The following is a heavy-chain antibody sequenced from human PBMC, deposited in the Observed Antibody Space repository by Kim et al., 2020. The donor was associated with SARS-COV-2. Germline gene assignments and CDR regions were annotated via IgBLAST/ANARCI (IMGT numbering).Heavy chain of an antibody. Sequence: SETLSLTCAVYGGSFSGFNCNWIRQPPAPGQEWNGVINHYGRTNYNPYLNRRVTITVDTSRCQYPLTLTSVSVAATDVYYCACRLYHNYGTGCHY. D-gene: IGHD3-10*01. J-gene: IGHJ4*01. CDR3: ACRLYHNYGTGCHY. V-gene: IGHV4-34*01. CDR1: GGSFSGFN. CDR2: INHYGRT.